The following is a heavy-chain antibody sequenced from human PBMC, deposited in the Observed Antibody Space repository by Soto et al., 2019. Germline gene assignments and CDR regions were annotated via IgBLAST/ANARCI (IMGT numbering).Heavy chain of an antibody. Sequence: VGSLRLSCTASGFSFSTHAMSWVRQAPGKGLEWVSSISSGGTTTFYAASVEGRFTISRDKSKNTLYLQMNSLRADDTAVYYCAREGGSIGGWFGRKFDSWGQGTQVTVSS. V-gene: IGHV3-23*01. CDR2: ISSGGTTT. J-gene: IGHJ4*02. CDR1: GFSFSTHA. CDR3: AREGGSIGGWFGRKFDS. D-gene: IGHD6-19*01.